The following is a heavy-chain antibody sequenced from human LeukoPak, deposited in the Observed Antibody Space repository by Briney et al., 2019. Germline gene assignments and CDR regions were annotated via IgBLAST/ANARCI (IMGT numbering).Heavy chain of an antibody. D-gene: IGHD3-10*01. Sequence: ASVKVSCKASGYTFTGYYMHWVRQAPGQGLEWMGWINPNSGGTNYAQKFQGRVTMTRDTSTSTVYMELSSLRSEDTAVYYCARLRQYYYGSGSFGWFDPWGQGTLVTVSS. V-gene: IGHV1-2*02. CDR2: INPNSGGT. CDR1: GYTFTGYY. CDR3: ARLRQYYYGSGSFGWFDP. J-gene: IGHJ5*02.